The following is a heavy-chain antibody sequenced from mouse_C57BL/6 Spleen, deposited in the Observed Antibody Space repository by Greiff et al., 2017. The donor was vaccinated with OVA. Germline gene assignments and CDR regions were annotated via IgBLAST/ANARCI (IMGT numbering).Heavy chain of an antibody. CDR1: GFNIKDYY. J-gene: IGHJ1*03. CDR3: TTDGSSSYFDV. D-gene: IGHD1-1*01. Sequence: VHVKQSGAELVRPGASVKLSCTASGFNIKDYYMHWVKQRPEQGLEWIGRIDPEDGDTEYAPKFQGKATMTADTSSNTAYLQLSSLTSEDTAVYYCTTDGSSSYFDVWGTGTTVTVSS. V-gene: IGHV14-1*01. CDR2: IDPEDGDT.